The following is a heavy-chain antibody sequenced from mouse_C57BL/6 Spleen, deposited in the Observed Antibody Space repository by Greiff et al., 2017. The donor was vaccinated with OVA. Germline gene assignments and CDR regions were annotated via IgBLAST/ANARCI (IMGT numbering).Heavy chain of an antibody. CDR1: GYAFSSSW. CDR3: ARSPQLDY. V-gene: IGHV1-82*01. Sequence: QVQLQQSGPELVKPEASVKISCKASGYAFSSSWMNWVKQRPGKGLEWIGRIYPGDGDTNYNGKFKGKATLTADKSSSTAYMQLSSLTSEDSAVYFCARSPQLDYWGQGTTLTVSS. J-gene: IGHJ2*01. CDR2: IYPGDGDT.